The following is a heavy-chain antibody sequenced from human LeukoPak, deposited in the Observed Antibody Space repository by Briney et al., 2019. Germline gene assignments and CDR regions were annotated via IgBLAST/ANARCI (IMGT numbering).Heavy chain of an antibody. J-gene: IGHJ5*02. D-gene: IGHD3-3*01. CDR1: GYTFTSYG. CDR2: ISAYNGNT. V-gene: IGHV1-18*01. Sequence: ASVKVSYKASGYTFTSYGISWVRQAPGQGLEWMGWISAYNGNTNYAQKLQGRVTMTTDTSTSTAYMELRSLRSDDTAVYYCARHLEYYDFWSGYSPWGQGTLVTVSS. CDR3: ARHLEYYDFWSGYSP.